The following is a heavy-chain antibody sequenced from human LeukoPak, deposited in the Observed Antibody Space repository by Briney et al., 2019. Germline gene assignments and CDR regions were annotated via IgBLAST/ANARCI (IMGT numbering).Heavy chain of an antibody. D-gene: IGHD6-19*01. V-gene: IGHV4-59*01. CDR3: ARDLDSSGWYGGGDAFDI. J-gene: IGHJ3*02. CDR2: IYYSGST. Sequence: PSETLSLTCTVSGGSISSYYWSWILQPPGKGLEWIGYIYYSGSTNYNPSLKSRVTISVDTSKNQFSLKLSSVTAADTAVYYCARDLDSSGWYGGGDAFDIWGQGTMVTVSS. CDR1: GGSISSYY.